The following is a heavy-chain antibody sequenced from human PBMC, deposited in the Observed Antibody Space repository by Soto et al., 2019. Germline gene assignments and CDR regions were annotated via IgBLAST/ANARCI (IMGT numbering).Heavy chain of an antibody. D-gene: IGHD6-13*01. CDR2: ISYDGSNK. V-gene: IGHV3-30*18. CDR1: GFTFSSYG. J-gene: IGHJ4*02. CDR3: AKQKGSLRSPFDY. Sequence: HPXVSLRLSCAASGFTFSSYGMHWVRQAPGKGLEWVAVISYDGSNKYYADSVKGRFTISRDNSKNTLYLQMNSLRAEDTAVYYCAKQKGSLRSPFDYWGQGTLVTVSS.